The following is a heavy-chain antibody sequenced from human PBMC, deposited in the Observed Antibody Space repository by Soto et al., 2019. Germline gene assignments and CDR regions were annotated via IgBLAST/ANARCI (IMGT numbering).Heavy chain of an antibody. CDR1: GYSFAGYW. Sequence: GESLKISCKGSGYSFAGYWITWVRQRPGKGLEWMGRIDPSDSQTYYSPSFRGHVTISVTKSITTVFLQWSSLRASDTAMYYCARQIYDSDTGPNFQYYFDSWGQGTPVTVS. J-gene: IGHJ4*02. CDR2: IDPSDSQT. D-gene: IGHD3-22*01. CDR3: ARQIYDSDTGPNFQYYFDS. V-gene: IGHV5-10-1*01.